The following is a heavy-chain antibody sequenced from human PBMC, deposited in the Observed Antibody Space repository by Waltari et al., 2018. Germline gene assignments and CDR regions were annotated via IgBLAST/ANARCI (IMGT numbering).Heavy chain of an antibody. CDR3: ARGGSSPIYGVDV. J-gene: IGHJ6*02. V-gene: IGHV1-46*02. CDR1: GYPFNNYH. D-gene: IGHD3-10*01. Sequence: QVHLVQSGAEVKKPGASVKISCTASGYPFNNYHPPRVRLAPGQGPGWMGVTSPDGGFNSYAHKFQGRVTMTWDTSMSTSFLHLSRLTSDDTALYFCARGGSSPIYGVDVWGQGTAVTVSS. CDR2: TSPDGGFN.